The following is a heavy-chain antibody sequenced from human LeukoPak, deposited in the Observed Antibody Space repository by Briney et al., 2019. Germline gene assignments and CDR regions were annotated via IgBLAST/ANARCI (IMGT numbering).Heavy chain of an antibody. D-gene: IGHD2-8*02. J-gene: IGHJ3*02. CDR1: GFTFNTYA. Sequence: PGGSLRLSCAASGFTFNTYAMSWVRQAPGKGLEWVAIISYDGSNKYYADSVKGRFTISRDNSENTLYLQMNSLRAEDTAVYYCAMPTGSYDAFDIWGQGTMVAVSS. CDR2: ISYDGSNK. V-gene: IGHV3-30*03. CDR3: AMPTGSYDAFDI.